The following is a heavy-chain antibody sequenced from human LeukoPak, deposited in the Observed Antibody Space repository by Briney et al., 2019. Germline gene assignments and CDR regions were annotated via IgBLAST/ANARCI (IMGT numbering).Heavy chain of an antibody. Sequence: SVKVSCKASGGTFSSYAISWVRQAPGQGLEWMGGIIPIFGTANYAQKFQGRVTITADESTSTAYMELSSLRSEDTAVYYCASRVGAAGTVHAVDYYYYMDVWGKGTTVTVSS. D-gene: IGHD6-13*01. J-gene: IGHJ6*03. CDR2: IIPIFGTA. CDR3: ASRVGAAGTVHAVDYYYYMDV. V-gene: IGHV1-69*13. CDR1: GGTFSSYA.